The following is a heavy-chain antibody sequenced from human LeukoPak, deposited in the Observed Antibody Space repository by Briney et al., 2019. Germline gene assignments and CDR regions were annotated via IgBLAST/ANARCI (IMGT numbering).Heavy chain of an antibody. Sequence: SDTLSLTCTVSGGSLRTYYWSWIRQPPGKGLEWIGYIYTSGTTNYNPSLKSRVTMSLDTSENQFALTLSSVTYADTAVYYCARGDFYRYYFDYWGQGTLVTVSS. CDR2: IYTSGTT. V-gene: IGHV4-4*09. CDR1: GGSLRTYY. J-gene: IGHJ4*02. D-gene: IGHD2/OR15-2a*01. CDR3: ARGDFYRYYFDY.